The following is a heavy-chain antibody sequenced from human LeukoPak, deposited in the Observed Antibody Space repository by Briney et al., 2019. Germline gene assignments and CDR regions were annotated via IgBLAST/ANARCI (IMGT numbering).Heavy chain of an antibody. CDR2: IDWDDDK. CDR1: GFSLSTSGMC. D-gene: IGHD2-8*02. V-gene: IGHV2-70*11. CDR3: ARGRLLVPLDY. Sequence: QTLSLTCTFSGFSLSTSGMCVSWIRQPPGKALEWLTRIDWDDDKYYSTSLKTRLTISKDTSKNQVVLTMTSMDPVGTATYYCARGRLLVPLDYWGQGTLVTVSS. J-gene: IGHJ4*02.